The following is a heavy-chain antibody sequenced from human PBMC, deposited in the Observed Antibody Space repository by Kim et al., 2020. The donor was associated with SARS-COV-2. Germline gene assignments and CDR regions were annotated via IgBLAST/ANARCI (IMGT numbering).Heavy chain of an antibody. V-gene: IGHV3-30*04. CDR2: ISYDGSNK. Sequence: GGSLRLSCAASGFTFSSYAMHWVRQAPGKGLEWVAVISYDGSNKYYADSVKGRFTISRDNSKNTLYLQMNSLRAEDTAVYYCAREMSLWPGGGRAYYYYGMDVWGQGTTVTVSS. J-gene: IGHJ6*02. CDR1: GFTFSSYA. D-gene: IGHD3-10*01. CDR3: AREMSLWPGGGRAYYYYGMDV.